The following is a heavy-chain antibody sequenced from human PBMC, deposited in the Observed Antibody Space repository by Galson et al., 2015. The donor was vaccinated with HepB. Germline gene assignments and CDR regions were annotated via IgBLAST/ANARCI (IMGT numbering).Heavy chain of an antibody. CDR2: ISATSRSI. J-gene: IGHJ6*02. V-gene: IGHV3-48*01. CDR1: GFIFSSYA. CDR3: ARVYDGDDAGEDYGMDV. D-gene: IGHD4-17*01. Sequence: SLRLSCAASGFIFSSYALHWVRQAPGKGLEWVAHISATSRSIYYADSVKGRFSISRDNGKNSLYLQMNSLRAEDTAVYYCARVYDGDDAGEDYGMDVWGPGATVTVSS.